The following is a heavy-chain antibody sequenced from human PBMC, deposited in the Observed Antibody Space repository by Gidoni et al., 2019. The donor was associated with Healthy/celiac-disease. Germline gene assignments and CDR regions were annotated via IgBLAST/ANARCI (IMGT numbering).Heavy chain of an antibody. Sequence: EVQLVESGGGLVKPGGSLRLSCAASGFPFSSDSMNWVRQAPGKGLEWVSSISSSSSYIYYADSVKGRFTISRDNAKNSLYLQMNSLRAEDTAVYYCARASSGGSGEPSFDYWGQGTLVTVSS. CDR2: ISSSSSYI. J-gene: IGHJ4*02. CDR3: ARASSGGSGEPSFDY. V-gene: IGHV3-21*01. CDR1: GFPFSSDS. D-gene: IGHD3-10*01.